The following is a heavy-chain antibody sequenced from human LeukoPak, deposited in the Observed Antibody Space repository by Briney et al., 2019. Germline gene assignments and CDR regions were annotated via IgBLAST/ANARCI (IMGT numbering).Heavy chain of an antibody. D-gene: IGHD6-19*01. CDR1: GYTFTGYY. V-gene: IGHV1-2*02. J-gene: IGHJ4*02. CDR2: INPNSGGT. CDR3: ARVSMGYSSSRAIDY. Sequence: ASVKVSCKASGYTFTGYYMHWVRQAPGQGLEWMGWINPNSGGTNYAQKLQGRVTMTTDTSTSTAYMELSRLRSDDTAVYYCARVSMGYSSSRAIDYWGQGTLVTVSS.